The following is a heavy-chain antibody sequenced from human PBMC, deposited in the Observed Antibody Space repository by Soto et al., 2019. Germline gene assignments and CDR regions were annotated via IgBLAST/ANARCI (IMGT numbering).Heavy chain of an antibody. J-gene: IGHJ5*02. V-gene: IGHV4-31*02. CDR1: SASITSCGYY. CDR3: ARSVFP. CDR2: IYYSGFT. Sequence: QVPLQESGPGLVKAKQTLSLTRTDSSASITSCGYYGSWIRQHPGKCLEWIGYIYYSGFTYYNPALKSRVTISVYTSNNQFSLKLSSVTAAETAVYSCARSVFPWGQGTLVTVSS.